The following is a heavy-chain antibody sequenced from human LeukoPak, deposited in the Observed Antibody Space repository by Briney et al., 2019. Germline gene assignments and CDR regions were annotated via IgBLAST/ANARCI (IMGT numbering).Heavy chain of an antibody. D-gene: IGHD3-9*01. Sequence: GRSLRLSCAASGFTFSSYAMHWVRQAPGKGLEWVAVISYDGSNKYYADSVKGRFTISRDSSKNTLYLQMNSLRAEDTAVYYCAREHGHYDILTGLHWGQGTLVTVSS. CDR3: AREHGHYDILTGLH. V-gene: IGHV3-30*04. J-gene: IGHJ4*02. CDR2: ISYDGSNK. CDR1: GFTFSSYA.